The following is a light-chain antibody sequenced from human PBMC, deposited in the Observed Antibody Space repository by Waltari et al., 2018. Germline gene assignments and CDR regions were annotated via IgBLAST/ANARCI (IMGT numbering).Light chain of an antibody. CDR2: EGS. J-gene: IGLJ3*02. CDR1: SSDVGSYNL. Sequence: QSALTQPASVSGSPGQSITISCTGTSSDVGSYNLVSWYQQHPGKAPKLRICEGSKRPSGVSNRFSGSKSGNTASLTISGLQAEDEADYYCCSYAGSRTFVVFGGGTKLTVL. CDR3: CSYAGSRTFVV. V-gene: IGLV2-23*03.